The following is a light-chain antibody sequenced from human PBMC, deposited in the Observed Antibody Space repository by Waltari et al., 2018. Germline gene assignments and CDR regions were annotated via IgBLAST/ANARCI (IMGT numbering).Light chain of an antibody. Sequence: IVMTQSPATLSVSPGERATLSCRASQSVGSNLAWYQQTPGQAPRLLIYGASTRATEVPPTFSGIGSGTEFNLTISSLQSADFALYYCQQYDKWPRTFGQGTRVEIK. J-gene: IGKJ1*01. CDR2: GAS. V-gene: IGKV3-15*01. CDR1: QSVGSN. CDR3: QQYDKWPRT.